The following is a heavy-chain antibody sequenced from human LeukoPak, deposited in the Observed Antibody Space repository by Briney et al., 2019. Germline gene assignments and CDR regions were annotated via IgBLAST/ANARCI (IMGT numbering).Heavy chain of an antibody. J-gene: IGHJ4*02. CDR2: LSGSSGST. CDR3: AKVLTWSLYVVRIDC. D-gene: IGHD3-3*01. CDR1: GFSFSTFA. V-gene: IGHV3-23*01. Sequence: GGSLRLSCAASGFSFSTFAMSWVRQAPGKGLEWVSGLSGSSGSTYYADSVKGRFTISRDNSKNTLYLQMNSLRAEDTAMYYCAKVLTWSLYVVRIDCWGQGTLVTVSS.